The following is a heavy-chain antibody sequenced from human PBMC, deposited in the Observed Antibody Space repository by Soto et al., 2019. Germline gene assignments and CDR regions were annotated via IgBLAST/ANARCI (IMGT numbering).Heavy chain of an antibody. D-gene: IGHD2-15*01. CDR1: GFSLSTGGVG. CDR3: AHRNVEVVPESTNTFDY. Sequence: IFSKESGPTLVKPTQTLTLTCTFSGFSLSTGGVGVGWIRQPPGKALEWLALIYWDDDKRYTPSLQNRLTITKTSYNQVVLTMTNMDPVDTATYYCAHRNVEVVPESTNTFDYWGQGTLVTVSS. J-gene: IGHJ4*02. V-gene: IGHV2-5*02. CDR2: IYWDDDK.